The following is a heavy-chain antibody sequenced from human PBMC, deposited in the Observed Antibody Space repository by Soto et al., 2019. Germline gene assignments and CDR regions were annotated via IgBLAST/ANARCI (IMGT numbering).Heavy chain of an antibody. V-gene: IGHV1-69*13. CDR3: ASVDTAMARAVHY. Sequence: ASVKVSCKASGGTFSSYAISWVRQAPGQGLEWMGGIIPIFGTANYAQKFQGRVTITADESTSTAYMELSSLRSEDTAVYYCASVDTAMARAVHYWGQGTLVTVSS. CDR2: IIPIFGTA. CDR1: GGTFSSYA. J-gene: IGHJ4*02. D-gene: IGHD5-18*01.